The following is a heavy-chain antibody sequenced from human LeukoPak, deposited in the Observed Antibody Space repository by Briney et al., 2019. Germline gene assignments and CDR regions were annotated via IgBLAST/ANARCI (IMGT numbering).Heavy chain of an antibody. D-gene: IGHD4/OR15-4a*01. V-gene: IGHV3-53*01. CDR1: GFTVSSNY. CDR3: ARRAGAYSHPYDY. Sequence: GGSLRLSCAASGFTVSSNYMSWVRQAPGKGLEWVSVIYSGGNTYYADSVKGRFTISRDNSKNTLSLQMNSLRAEDTAVYYCARRAGAYSHPYDYWGQGTLVTVSS. J-gene: IGHJ4*02. CDR2: IYSGGNT.